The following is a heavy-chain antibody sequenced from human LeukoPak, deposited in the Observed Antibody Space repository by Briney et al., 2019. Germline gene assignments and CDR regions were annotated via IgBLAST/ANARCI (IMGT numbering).Heavy chain of an antibody. V-gene: IGHV1-18*01. Sequence: GSVKVSCKASGYTFTSYGISWVRQAPGQGLEWMRWISAYNGNTNYAQKLQGRVTMTTDTSTSTAYMELRSLRSDDTAVYYCARITRYYYDSSGYGFGYWGQGTLVTVSS. CDR2: ISAYNGNT. D-gene: IGHD3-22*01. CDR1: GYTFTSYG. J-gene: IGHJ4*02. CDR3: ARITRYYYDSSGYGFGY.